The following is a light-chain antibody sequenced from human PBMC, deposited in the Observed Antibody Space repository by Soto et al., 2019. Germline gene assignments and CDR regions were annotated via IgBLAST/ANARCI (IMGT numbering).Light chain of an antibody. CDR3: QQRSAWPPVT. Sequence: DIVLTQSPATLSLSPGERATLSCRASQSVSSNLAWYQQKPGQAPRLLIYDASNRATDIPARFSGSGFGTDFTLTISTLEPEDFAVYYCQQRSAWPPVTFGQGTRLEIK. V-gene: IGKV3-11*01. J-gene: IGKJ5*01. CDR2: DAS. CDR1: QSVSSN.